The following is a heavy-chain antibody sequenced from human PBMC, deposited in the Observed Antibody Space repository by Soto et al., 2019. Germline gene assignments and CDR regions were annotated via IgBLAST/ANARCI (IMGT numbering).Heavy chain of an antibody. V-gene: IGHV1-18*01. CDR2: ISTYNGNT. J-gene: IGHJ4*02. Sequence: QVQLVQSGAEVKKPGASVKVSCKASGYTFTNYGINWVRQAPGQGLEWLGWISTYNGNTNYAQKLQGRVTMTTDAATSTAYVEVRSLRSDDTAVYYCARDLNDYWGQGTLVTVSS. CDR1: GYTFTNYG. CDR3: ARDLNDY.